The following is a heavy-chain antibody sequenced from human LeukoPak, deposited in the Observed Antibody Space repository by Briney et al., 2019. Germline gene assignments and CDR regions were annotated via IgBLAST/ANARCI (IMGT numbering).Heavy chain of an antibody. D-gene: IGHD3-16*01. CDR2: IDHDGSEQ. V-gene: IGHV3-7*01. CDR3: ARYYDGAGQDDCFDY. CDR1: GFSFSTFW. J-gene: IGHJ4*02. Sequence: GGSLRLSCAASGFSFSTFWMSWVRQAPGKGLEWVANIDHDGSEQYYVDSVKGRFTISRDNAKSSLYLQMSILRAEDTAVYYCARYYDGAGQDDCFDYWGQGTLVTVSS.